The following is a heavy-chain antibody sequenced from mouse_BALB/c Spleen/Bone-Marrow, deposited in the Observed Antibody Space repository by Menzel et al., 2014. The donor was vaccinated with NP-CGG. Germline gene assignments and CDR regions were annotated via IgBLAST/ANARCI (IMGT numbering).Heavy chain of an antibody. CDR3: ARDDVWYAMDY. J-gene: IGHJ4*01. CDR2: ISSNGGST. Sequence: EVQRVESGGGLVQPGGSLKLSCAASGFTFSSYGMPWVRQTPDKRLELVATISSNGGSTYYPDSVKGRFTISRDNPKNTLYLQMSSLKSEDTAMYYCARDDVWYAMDYWGQGTSVTVSS. CDR1: GFTFSSYG. V-gene: IGHV5-6-3*01.